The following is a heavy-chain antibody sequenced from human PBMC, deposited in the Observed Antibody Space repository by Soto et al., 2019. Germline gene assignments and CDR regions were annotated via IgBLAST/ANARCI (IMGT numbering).Heavy chain of an antibody. CDR3: AIRGYSYGRYYYYGMDV. V-gene: IGHV5-10-1*01. CDR1: GYSFTSYW. Sequence: ESLKISCKGSGYSFTSYWISWVRQMPGKGLEWMGRIDPSDSYTNYSPSFQGHVTISADKSISTAYLQWSSLKASDTAMYYCAIRGYSYGRYYYYGMDVWGQGTTVTVSS. D-gene: IGHD5-18*01. CDR2: IDPSDSYT. J-gene: IGHJ6*02.